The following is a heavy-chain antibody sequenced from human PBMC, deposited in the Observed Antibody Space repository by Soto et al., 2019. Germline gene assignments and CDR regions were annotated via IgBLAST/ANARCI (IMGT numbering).Heavy chain of an antibody. CDR3: ARVNDFWSGYYMDV. D-gene: IGHD3-3*01. CDR1: GGSFSGYY. V-gene: IGHV4-34*01. CDR2: INHSGST. Sequence: SETLSLTCAVYGGSFSGYYWSWIRQPPGKGLEWIGEINHSGSTNYNPSLKSRVTISVDTSKNQFSLKLSSVTAADTAVYYCARVNDFWSGYYMDVWGKGTTVTVSS. J-gene: IGHJ6*03.